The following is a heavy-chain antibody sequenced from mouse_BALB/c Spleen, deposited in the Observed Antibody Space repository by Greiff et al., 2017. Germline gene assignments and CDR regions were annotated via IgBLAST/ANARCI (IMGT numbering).Heavy chain of an antibody. CDR3: ARDDGYQAWFAY. CDR2: ISNLAYSI. Sequence: EVQVVESGGGLVQPGGSRKLSCAASGFTFSDYGMAWVRQAPGKGPEWVAFISNLAYSIYYADTVTGRFTISRENAKNTLYLEMSSLRSEDTAMYYCARDDGYQAWFAYWGQGTLVTVSA. J-gene: IGHJ3*01. CDR1: GFTFSDYG. D-gene: IGHD2-3*01. V-gene: IGHV5-15*02.